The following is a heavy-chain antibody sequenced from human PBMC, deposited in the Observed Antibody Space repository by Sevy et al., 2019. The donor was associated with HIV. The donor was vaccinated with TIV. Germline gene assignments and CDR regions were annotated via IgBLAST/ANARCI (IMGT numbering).Heavy chain of an antibody. D-gene: IGHD4-17*01. J-gene: IGHJ6*02. CDR2: INSDSGVT. CDR3: ARLTTKPTSDLYGMDV. Sequence: ASVKVSCKASGYIFTDYYIHWVRQAPGQGLEWMAWINSDSGVTNYAQRLQGEVTVTRDTSLSTAYLELSRLKSNDTAIYYCARLTTKPTSDLYGMDVWGQGTTVTVSS. CDR1: GYIFTDYY. V-gene: IGHV1-2*02.